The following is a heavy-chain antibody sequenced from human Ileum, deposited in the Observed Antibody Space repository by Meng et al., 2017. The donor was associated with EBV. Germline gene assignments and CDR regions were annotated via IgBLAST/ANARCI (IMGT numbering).Heavy chain of an antibody. D-gene: IGHD1-26*01. CDR3: AKSATYSGNYRPFES. Sequence: GELAESGGGLVQPGGSLRLSCGASGFTFSTFTMTWVRQAPGKGLEWVSAVTASGDTTSYGASVKGRFTISRDNSKNTVYLQMNSLRAEDTAVYYCAKSATYSGNYRPFESWGQGTLVTVSS. CDR1: GFTFSTFT. CDR2: VTASGDTT. V-gene: IGHV3-23*04. J-gene: IGHJ4*02.